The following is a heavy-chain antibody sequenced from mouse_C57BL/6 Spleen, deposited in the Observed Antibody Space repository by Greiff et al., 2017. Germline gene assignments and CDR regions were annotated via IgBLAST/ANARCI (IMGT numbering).Heavy chain of an antibody. CDR3: TRGNFYSNYNY. D-gene: IGHD2-5*01. J-gene: IGHJ2*01. CDR1: GYTFTDYE. CDR2: IDPETGGT. V-gene: IGHV1-15*01. Sequence: QVQLQQPGAELVKPGASVKLSCKASGYTFTDYEMHWVKQTPVHGLEWIGAIDPETGGTAYNQKFKGKAILTADKSSSTAYMELRSLTSEDSAVYYCTRGNFYSNYNYWGQGTTLTVSS.